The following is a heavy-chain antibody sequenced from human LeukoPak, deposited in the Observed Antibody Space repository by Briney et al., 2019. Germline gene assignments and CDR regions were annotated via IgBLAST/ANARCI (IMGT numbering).Heavy chain of an antibody. CDR3: ASVMLGIVGATIGYFDY. CDR1: GGSISSSSYY. Sequence: SETLSLTCTVSGGSISSSSYYWGWIRQPPGKGLEWIGSIYYSGSTYYNPSLKSRVTISVDTSKNQFSLKLSSVTAADTAVYYCASVMLGIVGATIGYFDYWGQGTLVTVSS. J-gene: IGHJ4*02. CDR2: IYYSGST. D-gene: IGHD1-26*01. V-gene: IGHV4-39*01.